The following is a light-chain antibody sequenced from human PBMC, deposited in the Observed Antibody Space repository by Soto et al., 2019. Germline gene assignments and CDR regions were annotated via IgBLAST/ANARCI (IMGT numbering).Light chain of an antibody. J-gene: IGLJ3*02. CDR3: SSYAASNNFYFV. Sequence: QSVLTQPPSASGSPGQSVTISCTGTSSDVGGYNYVSWYQQYPGRAPKLMIYEVTKRPSGVPDRFSGSNSGNTASLTVSGLQAEYEADYYCSSYAASNNFYFVFGGGTKLTV. CDR1: SSDVGGYNY. CDR2: EVT. V-gene: IGLV2-8*01.